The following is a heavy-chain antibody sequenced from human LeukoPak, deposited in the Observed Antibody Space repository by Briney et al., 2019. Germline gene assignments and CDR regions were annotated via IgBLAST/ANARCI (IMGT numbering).Heavy chain of an antibody. CDR1: GGSISSSSYY. V-gene: IGHV4-39*07. CDR2: IYYSGST. CDR3: ARDLSGYYDSSGYYHRAFDI. D-gene: IGHD3-22*01. Sequence: KPSETLSLTCTVSGGSISSSSYYWGWIRQPPGKGLEWIGSIYYSGSTYYNPSLKSRVTISVDTSKNQFSLKLSSVTAADTAVYYCARDLSGYYDSSGYYHRAFDIWGQGTMVTVSS. J-gene: IGHJ3*02.